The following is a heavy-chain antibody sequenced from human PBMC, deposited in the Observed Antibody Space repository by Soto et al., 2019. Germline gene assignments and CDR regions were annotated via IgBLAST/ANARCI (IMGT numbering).Heavy chain of an antibody. J-gene: IGHJ5*02. CDR1: GYNFTNYW. V-gene: IGHV5-51*01. D-gene: IGHD3-22*01. CDR2: VHPGDADT. Sequence: GDSLKISCKGSGYNFTNYWIGWVRQMPGQGLEWMGIVHPGDADTRYSPSFQGQVTISADKSISTAYLQWNSLKASDSAMYYCARRLYYYYKSGHYLGWFDPWGQGTLVTVSS. CDR3: ARRLYYYYKSGHYLGWFDP.